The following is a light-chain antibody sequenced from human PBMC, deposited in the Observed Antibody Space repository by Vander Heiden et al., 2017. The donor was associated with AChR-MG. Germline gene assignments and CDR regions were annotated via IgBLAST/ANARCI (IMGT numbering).Light chain of an antibody. CDR1: SSDFGAYNY. V-gene: IGLV2-14*01. CDR2: DVN. J-gene: IGLJ1*01. Sequence: SPLTQPASLSASPGPSITISCTGTSSDFGAYNYGSWYKQHPGKAPKLIIYDVNKRPSGVSDRFSGSKSGNTASLTSAGLQAEDEAYYYYSSYTNTNTLFGTGTKVTVL. CDR3: SSYTNTNTL.